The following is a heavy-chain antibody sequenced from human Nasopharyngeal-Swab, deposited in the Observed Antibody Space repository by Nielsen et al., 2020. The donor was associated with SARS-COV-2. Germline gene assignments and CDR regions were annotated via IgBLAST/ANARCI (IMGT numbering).Heavy chain of an antibody. D-gene: IGHD3-10*01. J-gene: IGHJ4*02. CDR3: ASTTSGELSPNY. V-gene: IGHV4-31*03. Sequence: SETLSLTCTVSGGSISSGGYYWSWIRQYPGKGLEWIGYIYYSGSTYYNPSLKSRVTISVDTSKNQFSLKLSSVTAADTAVYYCASTTSGELSPNYWGQGTLVTVSS. CDR1: GGSISSGGYY. CDR2: IYYSGST.